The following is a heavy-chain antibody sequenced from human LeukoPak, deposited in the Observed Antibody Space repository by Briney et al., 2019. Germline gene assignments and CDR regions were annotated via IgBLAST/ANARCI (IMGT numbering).Heavy chain of an antibody. CDR3: ARGNVGRYYYYYMDV. CDR2: MNPNGGNT. D-gene: IGHD1-26*01. Sequence: ASVKVSCKASGYTFTSYDINWVRQATGQGLEWMGWMNPNGGNTGYAQKFQGRVTMTRNTSISTAYMELSSLRSEDTAVYYCARGNVGRYYYYYMDVWGKGTTVTVSS. J-gene: IGHJ6*03. CDR1: GYTFTSYD. V-gene: IGHV1-8*01.